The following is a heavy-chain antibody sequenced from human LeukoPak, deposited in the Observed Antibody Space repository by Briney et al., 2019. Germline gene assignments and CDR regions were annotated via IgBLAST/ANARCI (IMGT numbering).Heavy chain of an antibody. D-gene: IGHD4-17*01. CDR1: GYTFTSYV. CDR2: ISAYNGNT. J-gene: IGHJ4*02. Sequence: ASVKVSCKASGYTFTSYVISWVRQAPGQGLEGMGWISAYNGNTNYAQKLQGRVTMTTDTSTSTAYMELRRLRSDDTAEYYSARPPSTALDYWGQGTLVTVSS. V-gene: IGHV1-18*01. CDR3: ARPPSTALDY.